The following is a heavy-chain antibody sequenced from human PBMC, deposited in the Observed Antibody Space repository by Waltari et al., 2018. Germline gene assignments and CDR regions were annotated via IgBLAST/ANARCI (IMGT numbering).Heavy chain of an antibody. V-gene: IGHV3-7*01. Sequence: EVQLVESGGGLVQPGGSLRLSCVASAFTFRRFWMSWVRQASGKGRGWGAKIKEDGREKNYLDPGKGRFTISRGNAKNSLVLQRSSRRDEDTAVYYCARGGDLQPAATWWFDPWGQEPWSPSPQ. D-gene: IGHD2-2*01. CDR3: ARGGDLQPAATWWFDP. J-gene: IGHJ5*02. CDR1: AFTFRRFW. CDR2: IKEDGREK.